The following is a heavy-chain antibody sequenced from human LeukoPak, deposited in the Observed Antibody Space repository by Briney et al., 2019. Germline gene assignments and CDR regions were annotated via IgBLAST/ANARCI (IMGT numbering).Heavy chain of an antibody. Sequence: ASVKVSCKASGYTFTSYGISWVRQAPGQGLEWMGWISAYNGNTNYAQKLQGRVTMTTDTSTSTAYMELSRLRSDDTAVYYCARVKWEAFYYMDVWGKGTTVTVSS. J-gene: IGHJ6*03. CDR2: ISAYNGNT. CDR1: GYTFTSYG. V-gene: IGHV1-18*01. CDR3: ARVKWEAFYYMDV. D-gene: IGHD1-26*01.